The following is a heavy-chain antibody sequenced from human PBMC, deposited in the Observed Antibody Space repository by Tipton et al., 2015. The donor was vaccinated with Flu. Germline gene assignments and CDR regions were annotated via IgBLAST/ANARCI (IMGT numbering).Heavy chain of an antibody. D-gene: IGHD5-24*01. V-gene: IGHV3-30*01. J-gene: IGHJ4*02. Sequence: RSLRLSCAASGFTFSSYAMHWVRQAPGKGLEWVAVISYDGSNKYYADSVKGRFTISRDNSKNTLYLQMNSLRAEDMAVYYCARGKMATTPYYFDYWGQGTLVTVSS. CDR2: ISYDGSNK. CDR3: ARGKMATTPYYFDY. CDR1: GFTFSSYA.